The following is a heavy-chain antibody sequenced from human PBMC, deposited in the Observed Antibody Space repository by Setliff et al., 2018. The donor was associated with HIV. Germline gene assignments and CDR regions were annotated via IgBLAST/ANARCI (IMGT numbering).Heavy chain of an antibody. J-gene: IGHJ4*02. V-gene: IGHV4-34*01. D-gene: IGHD3-3*01. Sequence: PSETLSLTCTLNGVPLSDYYWNWIRQSPGKGLEWIVEVNHNGNINYNPSLKSRVTVSVDTSKNQFSLKVTSVTAADTAVYYCASALYYNFRSAYYVTPYYFDYWGQGTLVTVSS. CDR1: GVPLSDYY. CDR3: ASALYYNFRSAYYVTPYYFDY. CDR2: VNHNGNI.